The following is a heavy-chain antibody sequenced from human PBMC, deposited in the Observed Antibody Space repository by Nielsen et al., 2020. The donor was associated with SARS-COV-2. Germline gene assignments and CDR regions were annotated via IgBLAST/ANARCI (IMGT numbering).Heavy chain of an antibody. CDR3: ARDLSSGWPNY. V-gene: IGHV1-2*06. CDR1: GYTFPDYY. Sequence: ASVKVSCKASGYTFPDYYMHWVRQAPGQGLEWMGRISPNSGDTDYAQKFQGRVTLTTETSTKTAYMELSGLRSDDTAIYYCARDLSSGWPNYWGQGTLVTVSS. D-gene: IGHD6-19*01. J-gene: IGHJ4*02. CDR2: ISPNSGDT.